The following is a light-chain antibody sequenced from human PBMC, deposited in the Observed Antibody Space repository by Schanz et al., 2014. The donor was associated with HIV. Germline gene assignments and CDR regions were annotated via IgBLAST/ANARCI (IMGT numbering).Light chain of an antibody. V-gene: IGLV2-8*01. Sequence: QSVLTQPPSASGSPGQSVAISCTGASSDIGVSWYQQYPGNAPKLMIFAVNRRTSGVPDRFSGAKSGNTAFLLVSGLQDEDEADYYCASYGGSNNLVFGGGTKLTVL. CDR2: AVN. J-gene: IGLJ2*01. CDR1: SSDIG. CDR3: ASYGGSNNLV.